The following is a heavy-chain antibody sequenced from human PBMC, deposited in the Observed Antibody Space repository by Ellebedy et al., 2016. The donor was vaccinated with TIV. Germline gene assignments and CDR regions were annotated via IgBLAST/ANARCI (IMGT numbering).Heavy chain of an antibody. D-gene: IGHD1-1*01. CDR2: IWYDGSHE. J-gene: IGHJ4*02. V-gene: IGHV3-33*01. CDR3: ARSTRIGTTGAYFDY. Sequence: SXXASGYTFTSYDINWVRQAPGKGLEWVAVIWYDGSHEYYADSVKGRFTISRDNPKNTLYLQMNSLRAEDTALYYCARSTRIGTTGAYFDYWGQGTLVTVSS. CDR1: GYTFTSYD.